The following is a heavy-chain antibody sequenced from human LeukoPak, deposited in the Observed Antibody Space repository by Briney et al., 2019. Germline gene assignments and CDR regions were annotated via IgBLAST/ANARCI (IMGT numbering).Heavy chain of an antibody. V-gene: IGHV3-30-3*01. D-gene: IGHD3-22*01. CDR2: ISYDGSNK. J-gene: IGHJ4*02. CDR1: GFTLSNHA. CDR3: ARGVIFYDSRAYPNLYF. Sequence: GGSLRHSCAASGFTLSNHAMHWVRQAPGKGLEWVALISYDGSNKYYADSVKGRFTISRDNSKNTLYLQMNSLRAEDTTVYYCARGVIFYDSRAYPNLYFWGQETRDTVSS.